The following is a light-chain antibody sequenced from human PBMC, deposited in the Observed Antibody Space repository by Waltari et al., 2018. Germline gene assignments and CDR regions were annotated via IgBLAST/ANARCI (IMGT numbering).Light chain of an antibody. J-gene: IGKJ4*01. CDR3: QQANTFPPGVT. CDR2: AAS. V-gene: IGKV1D-12*01. Sequence: DIQMTQSPSSVSASVGDRIKITCRASQDIGNWLAWFQQKPGTAPTLLIYAASRLQRGVPARFSGSGFGTDFTLTIVSLQPEDFATYFCQQANTFPPGVTFGGGTKVEI. CDR1: QDIGNW.